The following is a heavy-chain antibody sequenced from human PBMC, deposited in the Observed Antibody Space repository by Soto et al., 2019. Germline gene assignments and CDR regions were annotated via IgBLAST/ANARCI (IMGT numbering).Heavy chain of an antibody. V-gene: IGHV1-18*01. CDR2: ISAYNGNT. CDR3: ARVLWFGEASGWFDP. Sequence: ASVKVSCKASGYTFTSYGISWVRQAPGQGLEWMGWISAYNGNTNYAQKLQGRVTMTTDTSTSTAYMELRSLRSDDTAVYYCARVLWFGEASGWFDPWGQGTLVTVSS. CDR1: GYTFTSYG. J-gene: IGHJ5*02. D-gene: IGHD3-10*01.